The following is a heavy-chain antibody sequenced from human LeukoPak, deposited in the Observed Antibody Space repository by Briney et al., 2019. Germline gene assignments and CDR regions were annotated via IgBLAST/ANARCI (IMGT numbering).Heavy chain of an antibody. CDR1: GGTFSSYT. Sequence: ASVKVSCKASGGTFSSYTISWVRQAPGQGLEWMGWISAYNGNTNYAQKLQGRVTMTTDTSTSTAYMELRSLRSDDTAVYYCARGYCSSTSCPNRGAVYYYYMDVWGKGTTVTVSS. V-gene: IGHV1-18*01. D-gene: IGHD2-2*01. J-gene: IGHJ6*03. CDR2: ISAYNGNT. CDR3: ARGYCSSTSCPNRGAVYYYYMDV.